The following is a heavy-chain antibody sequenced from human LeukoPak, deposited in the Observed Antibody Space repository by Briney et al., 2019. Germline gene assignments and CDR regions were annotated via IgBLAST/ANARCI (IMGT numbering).Heavy chain of an antibody. J-gene: IGHJ4*02. CDR3: ARERGYSYGYGDY. Sequence: GGSLRLSCAASGFIFSSYAMSWVRQAPGKGLEWVSAISGTVGSTYYADSVKGRFTISRDNSKNTLYLQMNSLRAEDTAVYYCARERGYSYGYGDYWGQGTLVTVSS. CDR2: ISGTVGST. V-gene: IGHV3-23*01. CDR1: GFIFSSYA. D-gene: IGHD5-18*01.